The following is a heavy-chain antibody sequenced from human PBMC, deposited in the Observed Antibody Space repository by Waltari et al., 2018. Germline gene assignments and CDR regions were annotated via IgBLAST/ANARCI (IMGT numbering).Heavy chain of an antibody. CDR1: GGYISSHY. CDR2: IYYSGST. Sequence: QVQLQESGPGLVKPSETLSLTCTVSGGYISSHYWSWIRQPPGKGLEWIGYIYYSGSTNYNPSLKSRVTISVDTSKNQFSLKLSSVTAADTAVYYCASGAMGNWGQGTLVTVSS. V-gene: IGHV4-59*11. CDR3: ASGAMGN. D-gene: IGHD7-27*01. J-gene: IGHJ4*02.